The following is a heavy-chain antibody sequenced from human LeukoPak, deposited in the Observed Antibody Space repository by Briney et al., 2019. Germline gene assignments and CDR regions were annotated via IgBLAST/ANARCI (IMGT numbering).Heavy chain of an antibody. Sequence: SVKVSCKASGGTFSSYAISWVRQAPGQGLEWMGGIIPIFGTANYAQKFQGRVTITADESTSTAYMELSSLRSEDTAVYYCAIEVTAIKAWFDPWGQGTLVTVSS. CDR2: IIPIFGTA. J-gene: IGHJ5*02. V-gene: IGHV1-69*13. D-gene: IGHD2-21*02. CDR1: GGTFSSYA. CDR3: AIEVTAIKAWFDP.